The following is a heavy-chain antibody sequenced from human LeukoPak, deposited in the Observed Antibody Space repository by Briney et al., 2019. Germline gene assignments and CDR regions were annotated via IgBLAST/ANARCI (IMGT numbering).Heavy chain of an antibody. CDR1: GFDFSSYT. D-gene: IGHD6-13*01. Sequence: GGSLRLSCAASGFDFSSYTMNWVRQAPGKGLEWVSSISSSSSYIYYADSVKGRFTISRDNAKNSLYLQMNSLRAEDTAVYYCARDGRQLAVDYWGQGTLVTVSS. V-gene: IGHV3-21*01. CDR3: ARDGRQLAVDY. CDR2: ISSSSSYI. J-gene: IGHJ4*02.